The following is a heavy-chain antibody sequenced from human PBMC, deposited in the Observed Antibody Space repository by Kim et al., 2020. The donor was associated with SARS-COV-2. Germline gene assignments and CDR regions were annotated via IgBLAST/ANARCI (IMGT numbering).Heavy chain of an antibody. CDR2: IYWDDDK. CDR1: GFSLSTSGVG. J-gene: IGHJ3*02. CDR3: AHPSNGRESDAFDI. V-gene: IGHV2-5*02. D-gene: IGHD4-4*01. Sequence: SGPTLVKPTQTLTLTCTFSGFSLSTSGVGVGWIRQPPGKALEWLALIYWDDDKRYSPSLKSRLTITKDTSKNQVVLTMTNMDPVDTATYYCAHPSNGRESDAFDIWGQGTMVTVSS.